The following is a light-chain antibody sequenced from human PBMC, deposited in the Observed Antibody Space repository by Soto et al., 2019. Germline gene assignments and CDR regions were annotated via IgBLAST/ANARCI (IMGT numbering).Light chain of an antibody. CDR1: QNVVTN. CDR2: GAS. V-gene: IGKV3D-15*01. CDR3: QHYHGWPIT. J-gene: IGKJ5*01. Sequence: IVMTHSPATLSVSPGEMATLSFRASQNVVTNLAWYQQIPGQSPRLLVYGASTRATGIPDRFSGSVSGTEFTLTISSLQSEDFAVYYCQHYHGWPITFGQGTRLEIK.